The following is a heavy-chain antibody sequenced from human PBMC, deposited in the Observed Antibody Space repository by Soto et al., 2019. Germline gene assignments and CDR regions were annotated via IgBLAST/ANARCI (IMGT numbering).Heavy chain of an antibody. CDR3: ARGYSGYDWLPYYYMDV. Sequence: PSGTPFPPRPVPCCPLRCFFLGWVRAPPREGLEWIGYIYYSGSTNYNPSLKSRVTISVDTSKNQFSLKLSSVTAADTAVYYCARGYSGYDWLPYYYMDVWGKGTTVTVSS. J-gene: IGHJ6*03. CDR1: CCPLRCFF. D-gene: IGHD5-12*01. CDR2: IYYSGST. V-gene: IGHV4-59*01.